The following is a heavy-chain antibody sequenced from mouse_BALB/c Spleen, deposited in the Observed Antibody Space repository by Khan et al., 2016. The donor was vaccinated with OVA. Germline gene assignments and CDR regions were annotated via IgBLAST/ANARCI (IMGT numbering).Heavy chain of an antibody. D-gene: IGHD4-1*02. CDR1: GYTFTNYG. V-gene: IGHV9-3-1*01. Sequence: QIQLVQSGPELKKPGETVKISCKASGYTFTNYGMNWVKQAPGKGLKWMGWINTYSGEPTYADDFKGRSAFSLETSASTAYLQIKNLKNEYTATYFCARSNSYWYFDVWSAGTTVTVSS. CDR2: INTYSGEP. CDR3: ARSNSYWYFDV. J-gene: IGHJ1*01.